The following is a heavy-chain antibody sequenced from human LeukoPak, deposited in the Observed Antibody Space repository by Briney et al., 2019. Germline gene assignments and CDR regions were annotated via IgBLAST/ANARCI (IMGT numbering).Heavy chain of an antibody. D-gene: IGHD4-17*01. J-gene: IGHJ1*01. CDR1: GFTFDDYA. Sequence: GGSLRLSCAASGFTFDDYAMHWVRQAPGKGLEWVSGISWNSGSIGYADSVKGRFTISRDNAKNSLYLQMSSLRAEDTALYYCAKSAIYGDNSRKYFQHWGQGTLVTVSS. CDR2: ISWNSGSI. V-gene: IGHV3-9*01. CDR3: AKSAIYGDNSRKYFQH.